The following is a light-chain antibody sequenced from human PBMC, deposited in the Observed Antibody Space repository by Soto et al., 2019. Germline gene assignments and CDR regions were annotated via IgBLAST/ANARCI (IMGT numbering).Light chain of an antibody. J-gene: IGKJ1*01. CDR1: HTISSW. Sequence: DIQMTQSPSTLSGSVGDRATITCRASHTISSWLAWYQQKPGKAPKLLIYKASTLNSGVPSRFSGSGSGTEFTLTISSLQPDDFATYYCQYYNSYSEAFGQGTKVELK. CDR3: QYYNSYSEA. CDR2: KAS. V-gene: IGKV1-5*03.